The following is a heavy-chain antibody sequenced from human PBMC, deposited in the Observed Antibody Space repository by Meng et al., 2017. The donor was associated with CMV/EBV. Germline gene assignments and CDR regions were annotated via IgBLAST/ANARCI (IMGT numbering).Heavy chain of an antibody. J-gene: IGHJ4*02. V-gene: IGHV4-39*01. Sequence: SETLSLTCTVSGGSISSSSYYWGWVRQTPGQGFEWIGSLYFTGSTYYNTSLGSRVTMSVDTSRNKFSLKLSCVTAEDTAVYYCARQGGASTTTGVFWGPGILVTVSS. CDR2: LYFTGST. D-gene: IGHD1-26*01. CDR1: GGSISSSSYY. CDR3: ARQGGASTTTGVF.